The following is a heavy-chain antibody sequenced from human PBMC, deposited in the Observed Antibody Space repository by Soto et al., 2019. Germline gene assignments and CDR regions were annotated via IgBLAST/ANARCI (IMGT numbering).Heavy chain of an antibody. Sequence: SETLSLTCTVSGGSISSSSYYLGWFRQPPGKGLEWIGSIHYSGSTYYNPSLKSRVTISVDTSKNQFSLKLSSVTAADTAVYYCATPGGKSFYYGMDVWGQGTTVT. CDR2: IHYSGST. D-gene: IGHD3-16*01. V-gene: IGHV4-39*01. J-gene: IGHJ6*02. CDR3: ATPGGKSFYYGMDV. CDR1: GGSISSSSYY.